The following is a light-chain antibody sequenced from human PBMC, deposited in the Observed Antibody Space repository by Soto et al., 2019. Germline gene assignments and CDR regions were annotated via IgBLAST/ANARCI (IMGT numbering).Light chain of an antibody. J-gene: IGLJ3*02. CDR1: SGDVGNYDL. V-gene: IGLV2-23*02. Sequence: QSALTQPASVSGSPGQSITISCRGSSGDVGNYDLVSWYQQIPGKAPQLMIFEVSRRPSRVSDRFSGSKSGNTASLTISGLQAEDEGDFYCCSYAGNGAWVFGGGTKVTVL. CDR3: CSYAGNGAWV. CDR2: EVS.